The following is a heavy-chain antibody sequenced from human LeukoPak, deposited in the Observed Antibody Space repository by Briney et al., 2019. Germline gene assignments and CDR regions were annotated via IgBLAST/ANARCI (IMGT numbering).Heavy chain of an antibody. V-gene: IGHV3-23*01. D-gene: IGHD2-2*01. CDR2: ISGSGGST. CDR3: AKEGCSSTSCHYYYYYMDV. Sequence: GGSLRLSCAASGFTFSSYAMSWVRQAPGKGLEWVSAISGSGGSTYYADSVKGRFTISRDNSKNTLYLQMNSLRAEDTAVYYCAKEGCSSTSCHYYYYYMDVWGKGTTVTVS. J-gene: IGHJ6*03. CDR1: GFTFSSYA.